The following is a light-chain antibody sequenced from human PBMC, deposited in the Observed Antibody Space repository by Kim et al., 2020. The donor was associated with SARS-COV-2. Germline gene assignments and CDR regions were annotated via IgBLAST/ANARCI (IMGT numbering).Light chain of an antibody. Sequence: DLQMTQSPSPLSASVGDRVTITCQASQDISNYLNWYQQKPGKAPKLLIYDASNLETGVPSRFSGSGSGTDFTFTISSLQPEDIATYYCQQYDNLYTFGQGTKLEI. CDR1: QDISNY. J-gene: IGKJ2*01. V-gene: IGKV1-33*01. CDR3: QQYDNLYT. CDR2: DAS.